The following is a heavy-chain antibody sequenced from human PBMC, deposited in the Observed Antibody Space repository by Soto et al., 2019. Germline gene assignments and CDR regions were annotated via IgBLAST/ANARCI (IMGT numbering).Heavy chain of an antibody. CDR1: VFTFDTYG. J-gene: IGHJ6*02. D-gene: IGHD3-22*01. CDR2: ISYEGSNT. V-gene: IGHV3-30-3*01. CDR3: ARVTPGNNLYYFPGLDF. Sequence: GWSLRLSCFASVFTFDTYGIHWWRQAPGKGLQWVALISYEGSNTYYADSVRGRFTISRDNSKNTLYLQMNTLRPEDTGVYYCARVTPGNNLYYFPGLDFWGQGTSVTVSS.